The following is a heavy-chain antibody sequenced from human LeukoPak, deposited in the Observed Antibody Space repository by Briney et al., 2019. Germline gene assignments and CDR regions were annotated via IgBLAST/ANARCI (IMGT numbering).Heavy chain of an antibody. V-gene: IGHV3-23*01. CDR2: ISGSGGST. D-gene: IGHD3-10*01. J-gene: IGHJ4*02. CDR1: GFTFSSYA. Sequence: GGSLRLSCATSGFTFSSYAMSWVRQAPGKGLEWVSGISGSGGSTYYADSVKGRFTISRDNSKNTLHLQMKSLRSEDTAVYYCAKAGDPAYYFDYWGQGTLVTVSS. CDR3: AKAGDPAYYFDY.